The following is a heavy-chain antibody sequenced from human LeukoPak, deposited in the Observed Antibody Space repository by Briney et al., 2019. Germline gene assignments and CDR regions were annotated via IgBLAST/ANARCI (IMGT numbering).Heavy chain of an antibody. CDR1: GFTFSSYA. CDR2: ISGSGGST. CDR3: AHIAAAGSDAFDI. Sequence: GGSLRLSCAASGFTFSSYAMSWVRQAPGEGREWVSAISGSGGSTYSADSVKGRFTISRDNSKNTLYLQMNSLRAEDTAVYYCAHIAAAGSDAFDIWGQGTMVTVSS. V-gene: IGHV3-23*01. D-gene: IGHD6-13*01. J-gene: IGHJ3*02.